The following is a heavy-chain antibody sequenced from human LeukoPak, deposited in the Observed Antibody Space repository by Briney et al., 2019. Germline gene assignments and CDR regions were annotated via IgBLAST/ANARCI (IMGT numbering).Heavy chain of an antibody. CDR3: ARHGGYSSSWFWFDP. J-gene: IGHJ5*02. D-gene: IGHD6-13*01. V-gene: IGHV4-59*08. CDR1: GGSISGYY. CDR2: IYHTGST. Sequence: SEALSLTCTVSGGSISGYYWSWIRQPPGKGLEWTAYIYHTGSTNYNPSLKSRVTISLDTSRNQFSLNLNSVTAADTAVYYCARHGGYSSSWFWFDPWGQGTLVTVSS.